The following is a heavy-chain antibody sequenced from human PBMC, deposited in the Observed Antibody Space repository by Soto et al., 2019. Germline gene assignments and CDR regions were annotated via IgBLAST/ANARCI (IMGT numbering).Heavy chain of an antibody. CDR3: ARSGLGDFWSGYYALGDYYYYYYGMDV. V-gene: IGHV5-51*01. D-gene: IGHD3-3*01. CDR1: GSSFTSYW. Sequence: PGESLKISCKGSGSSFTSYWIGWVRQMPGKGLEWMGIIYPGDSDTRYSPSFQGQVTISADKSISTAYLQWSSLKASDTAMYYCARSGLGDFWSGYYALGDYYYYYYGMDVWGQGTTVTVSS. J-gene: IGHJ6*02. CDR2: IYPGDSDT.